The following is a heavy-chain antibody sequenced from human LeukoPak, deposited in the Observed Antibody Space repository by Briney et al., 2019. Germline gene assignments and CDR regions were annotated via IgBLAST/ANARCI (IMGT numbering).Heavy chain of an antibody. Sequence: GGSLRLSCAASGFTFSSYAMSWVRQAPGKGLEWVSAISGSGGSTYYADSVKGRFTISRDNSKTTLYLQMNSLRAEDTAVYYCAKDRTIFGVVHDDTRDAFDIWGQGTMVTVSS. V-gene: IGHV3-23*01. J-gene: IGHJ3*02. D-gene: IGHD3-3*01. CDR1: GFTFSSYA. CDR3: AKDRTIFGVVHDDTRDAFDI. CDR2: ISGSGGST.